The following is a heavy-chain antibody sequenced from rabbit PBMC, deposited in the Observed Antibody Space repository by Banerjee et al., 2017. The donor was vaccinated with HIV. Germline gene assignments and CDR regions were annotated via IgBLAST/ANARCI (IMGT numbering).Heavy chain of an antibody. CDR3: ARGWDYFNL. CDR2: IYSSSGST. V-gene: IGHV1S43*01. CDR1: EIDFSYYDSSNYYYY. J-gene: IGHJ4*01. D-gene: IGHD4-2*01. Sequence: QQQLEESGGGLVKPGGTLTLTCKASEIDFSYYDSSNYYYYMCWVRQAPGKGLELIACIYSSSGSTWYASWANGRFSISRSTSLNTVDLRMTTLTAADTATYFCARGWDYFNLWGPGTLVTVS.